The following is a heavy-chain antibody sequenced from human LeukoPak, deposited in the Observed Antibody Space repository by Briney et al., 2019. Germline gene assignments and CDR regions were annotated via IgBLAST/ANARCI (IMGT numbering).Heavy chain of an antibody. D-gene: IGHD4-17*01. CDR2: IKQDGSDK. Sequence: PGGSLRLSCAASGFTFRTFWMSWVRQAPGSGLEWVANIKQDGSDKYYVDSVEGRFTISRDNAKNSLYLEMNSLRVEGTAVYYCARDHDGDSEYFDYWGQGTLVTVSS. V-gene: IGHV3-7*04. CDR1: GFTFRTFW. CDR3: ARDHDGDSEYFDY. J-gene: IGHJ4*02.